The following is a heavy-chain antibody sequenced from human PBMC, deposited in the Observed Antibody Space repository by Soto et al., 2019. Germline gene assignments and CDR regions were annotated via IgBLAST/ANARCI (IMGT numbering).Heavy chain of an antibody. CDR3: VGLTMVRGAPAWFDP. CDR2: IYYSGST. J-gene: IGHJ5*02. CDR1: GGSVNIGTYY. D-gene: IGHD3-10*01. V-gene: IGHV4-61*01. Sequence: PSETLSLTCTVPGGSVNIGTYYWSWIRQPPGEGLEWIAYIYYSGSTNYNPSLKSRVTVSLDTSKNQFSLKLSSVTAADTAVYYCVGLTMVRGAPAWFDPWGQGTLVTVSS.